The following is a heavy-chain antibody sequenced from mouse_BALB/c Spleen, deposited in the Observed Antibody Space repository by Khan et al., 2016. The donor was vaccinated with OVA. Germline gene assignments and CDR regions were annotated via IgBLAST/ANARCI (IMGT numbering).Heavy chain of an antibody. CDR3: ARRNYFGYTLAY. J-gene: IGHJ3*01. CDR2: ISPGSGDI. CDR1: GYTFTDYY. D-gene: IGHD1-2*01. V-gene: IGHV1-77*01. Sequence: QVQLQQSGAELARPGASVKLSCKASGYTFTDYYINWMKQRTGQGLEWIGEISPGSGDISYNEKFKGKATLTADKSSSTAYMQLSSLTSEASAVYFCARRNYFGYTLAYWGQGTLVTVSA.